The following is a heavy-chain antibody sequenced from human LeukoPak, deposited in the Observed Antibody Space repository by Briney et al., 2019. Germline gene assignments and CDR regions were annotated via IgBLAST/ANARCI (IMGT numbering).Heavy chain of an antibody. CDR2: ISSSSSTI. CDR1: GFTFSSYS. J-gene: IGHJ6*02. CDR3: ARDCSSGWHPIYYYYGMDV. D-gene: IGHD6-19*01. V-gene: IGHV3-48*01. Sequence: GGSLRLSCAASGFTFSSYSMNWVRQAPGKGLEWVSYISSSSSTIYYADSVKGRFTISRDNAKNSLYLQMNSLRAEDTAVYYCARDCSSGWHPIYYYYGMDVWGQGTTVTVSS.